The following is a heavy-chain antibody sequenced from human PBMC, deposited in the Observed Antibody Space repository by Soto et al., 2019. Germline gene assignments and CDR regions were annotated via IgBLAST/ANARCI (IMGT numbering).Heavy chain of an antibody. V-gene: IGHV3-13*01. D-gene: IGHD6-13*01. CDR2: IGTAGDT. CDR1: GFTFSSYD. J-gene: IGHJ3*02. CDR3: ARWGSWYGNDAFDI. Sequence: EGSLRLSCAAPGFTFSSYDMHWVRQATGKGLEWVSAIGTAGDTYYPGSVKGRFTISRENAKNSLYLQMNSLRAGDTAVYYCARWGSWYGNDAFDIWGQGTMVTVAS.